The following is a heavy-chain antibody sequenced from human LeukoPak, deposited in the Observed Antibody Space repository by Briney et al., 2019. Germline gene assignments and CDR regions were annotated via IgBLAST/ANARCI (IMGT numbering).Heavy chain of an antibody. V-gene: IGHV3-9*01. Sequence: GGSLRLSCAASGFTFDDYAMHWVRQGPGKGLEWVSGISWNSGSIDYADSVRGRFTISRDNAKNSLYLQMNSLRAEDTALYYCAKDPGVASSRGNAFDIWGQGTMVTVSS. CDR3: AKDPGVASSRGNAFDI. J-gene: IGHJ3*02. CDR2: ISWNSGSI. D-gene: IGHD4-23*01. CDR1: GFTFDDYA.